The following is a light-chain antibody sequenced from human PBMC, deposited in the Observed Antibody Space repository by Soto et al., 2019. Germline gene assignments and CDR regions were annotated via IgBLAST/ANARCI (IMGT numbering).Light chain of an antibody. CDR3: QTWGTGIQV. J-gene: IGLJ3*02. CDR2: LNSDGSH. CDR1: SGHTTYA. Sequence: QPVLTQSPSASASLGASVKLTCTLSSGHTTYAIAWHQQHSEKGPRYLMKLNSDGSHSKGDGIPDRFSGSSSGAERYLTISSLQSEDEADYYCQTWGTGIQVFGGGTKVTVL. V-gene: IGLV4-69*01.